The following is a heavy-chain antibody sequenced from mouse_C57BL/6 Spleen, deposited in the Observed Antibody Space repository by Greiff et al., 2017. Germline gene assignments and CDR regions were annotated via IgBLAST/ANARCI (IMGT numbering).Heavy chain of an antibody. J-gene: IGHJ2*01. CDR2: IHPNSGST. D-gene: IGHD1-1*01. Sequence: QVQLQQSGAELVKPGASVKLSCKASGYTFTSYWMHWVKQRPGQGLAWIGMIHPNSGSTDYNEKFKSKATLTVYKSSSNAYMQLSSLTSEDSSVYYCARSGGSSLYYFYYWGQGTILTVSS. V-gene: IGHV1-64*01. CDR1: GYTFTSYW. CDR3: ARSGGSSLYYFYY.